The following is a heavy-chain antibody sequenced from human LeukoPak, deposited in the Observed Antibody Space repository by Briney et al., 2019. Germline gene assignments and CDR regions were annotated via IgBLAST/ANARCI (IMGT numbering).Heavy chain of an antibody. V-gene: IGHV1-2*02. CDR2: IRPNSSST. J-gene: IGHJ4*02. D-gene: IGHD5-18*01. CDR1: LYTLTGSY. CDR3: ATIQLWSDFDY. Sequence: ASVKDSCMHPLYTLTGSYTHWVPHAPGQGPGWMCWIRPNSSSTNYAQKLQGRVTITRDNSISTAYMEMSRLRSDDTAVYYCATIQLWSDFDYWGQGTLVTVSS.